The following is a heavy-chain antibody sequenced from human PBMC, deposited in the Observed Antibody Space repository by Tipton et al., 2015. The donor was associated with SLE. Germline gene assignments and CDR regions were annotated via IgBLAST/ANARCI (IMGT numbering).Heavy chain of an antibody. J-gene: IGHJ1*01. CDR2: IFYTGST. D-gene: IGHD3-3*01. CDR1: GGSISSYY. CDR3: ARGPYYDFWSGYAPVMGYFQH. V-gene: IGHV4-59*12. Sequence: TLSLTCTVSGGSISSYYWTWIRQPPGKGLEWIGHIFYTGSTRHNPSLKSRVTISVDTSKNQFSLKLSSVTAADTAVYYCARGPYYDFWSGYAPVMGYFQHWGQGTLVTVSS.